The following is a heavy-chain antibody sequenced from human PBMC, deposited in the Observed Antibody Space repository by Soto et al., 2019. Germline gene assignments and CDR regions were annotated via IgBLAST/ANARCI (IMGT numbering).Heavy chain of an antibody. Sequence: ASVKVSCKASGYTFTSYAMHWVRQAPGQRLEWMGWINAGNGNTKYSQKFQGRVTITRDTSASTAYMELSSLRSEDTAVYYCARSEWLVLESYYYYGMDVWGQGTTVTVSS. CDR3: ARSEWLVLESYYYYGMDV. CDR2: INAGNGNT. D-gene: IGHD6-19*01. J-gene: IGHJ6*02. CDR1: GYTFTSYA. V-gene: IGHV1-3*01.